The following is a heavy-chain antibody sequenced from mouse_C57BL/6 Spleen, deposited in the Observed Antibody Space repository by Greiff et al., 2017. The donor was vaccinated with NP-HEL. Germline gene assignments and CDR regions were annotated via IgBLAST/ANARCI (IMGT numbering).Heavy chain of an antibody. Sequence: EVKLQESGPGMVKPSQSLSLTCTVTGYSITSGYDWHWIRHFPGNKLEWMGYISYSGSTNYNPSLKSRISITHDTSKNHFFLKLNSVTTEDTATYYCARDLNLGAMDYWGQGTSVTVSS. V-gene: IGHV3-1*01. CDR1: GYSITSGYD. CDR2: ISYSGST. CDR3: ARDLNLGAMDY. D-gene: IGHD6-1*01. J-gene: IGHJ4*01.